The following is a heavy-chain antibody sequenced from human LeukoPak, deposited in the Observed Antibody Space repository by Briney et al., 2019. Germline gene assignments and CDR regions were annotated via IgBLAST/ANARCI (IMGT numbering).Heavy chain of an antibody. CDR3: ARDQQYSSGWYSGSFGGWFDP. D-gene: IGHD6-19*01. J-gene: IGHJ5*02. CDR1: GYIFSGYY. V-gene: IGHV1-2*02. CDR2: INPNSGGT. Sequence: ASVKVSCKASGYIFSGYYVHWVRQAPGQGLEWMGWINPNSGGTNYAQKFQGRVTMTRDTSISTAYMELSRLRSDDTAVYYCARDQQYSSGWYSGSFGGWFDPWGQGTLVTVSS.